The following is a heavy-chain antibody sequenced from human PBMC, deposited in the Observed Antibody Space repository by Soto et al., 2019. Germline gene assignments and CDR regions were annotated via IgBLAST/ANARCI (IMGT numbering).Heavy chain of an antibody. CDR1: GFTFSSYG. J-gene: IGHJ4*02. CDR2: ISYDGSNK. CDR3: AKDRSGYSGYEGYFDY. D-gene: IGHD5-12*01. V-gene: IGHV3-30*18. Sequence: QVQLVESGGGVVQPGRSLRLSCAASGFTFSSYGMHWVRQAPGKGLEWVAVISYDGSNKYYADSVKGRFTISRDNSKNTLYLQMNSLRAEDTAVYYCAKDRSGYSGYEGYFDYWGQGTLVTVSS.